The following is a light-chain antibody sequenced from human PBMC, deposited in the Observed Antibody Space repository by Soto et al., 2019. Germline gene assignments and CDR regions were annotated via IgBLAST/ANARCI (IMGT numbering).Light chain of an antibody. CDR1: QSISSW. Sequence: DIQMTQSPSPLSASVGDRVIITCRASQSISSWLAWYQQKPGKAPKLLIYDASSLESGVPSRFSGSGSGTEFTRTISSLQPDDFATYYCQQYNSYPYTCGQGTKLEIK. CDR2: DAS. J-gene: IGKJ2*01. CDR3: QQYNSYPYT. V-gene: IGKV1-5*01.